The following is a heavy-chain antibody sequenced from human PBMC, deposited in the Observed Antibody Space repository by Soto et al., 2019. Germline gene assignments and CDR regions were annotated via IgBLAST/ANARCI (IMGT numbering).Heavy chain of an antibody. CDR3: ARTRWSIKWGVDY. D-gene: IGHD7-27*01. CDR1: GGSFSGYY. CDR2: INHSGST. Sequence: SETLSLTCAVYGGSFSGYYWSWIRQPPGKGLEWIGEINHSGSTNYNPSLKSRVTISVDTSENQFSLKLSSVTAADTAVYYCARTRWSIKWGVDYWGQGTLVTVSS. J-gene: IGHJ4*02. V-gene: IGHV4-34*01.